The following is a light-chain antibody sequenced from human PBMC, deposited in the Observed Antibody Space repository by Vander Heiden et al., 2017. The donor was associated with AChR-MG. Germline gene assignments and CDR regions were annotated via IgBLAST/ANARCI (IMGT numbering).Light chain of an antibody. V-gene: IGLV2-14*03. Sequence: QSALTQPASVSGSPGQSITISCTGTSSDLGRYNYVSWYKQYPGKAPQRLIYAVSRRPSGVSARFSGSKSGNTASLTLSGLQAEDEADYYCSSFSGASFSSSAVLFGGGTKVTVL. CDR2: AVS. J-gene: IGLJ2*01. CDR1: SSDLGRYNY. CDR3: SSFSGASFSSSAVL.